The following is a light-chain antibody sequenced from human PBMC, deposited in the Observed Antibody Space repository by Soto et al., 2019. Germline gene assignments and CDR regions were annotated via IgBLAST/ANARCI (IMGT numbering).Light chain of an antibody. CDR3: QPYGSSPET. CDR1: QSVSSSY. CDR2: GAS. V-gene: IGKV3-20*01. Sequence: EIVLKQSPGTLSLSPGERATLSCRASQSVSSSYLAWYQQKPGQAPRLLIYGASSRATGIPDRFSGSGSGTDFTLTISRLEPEDFAVYYCQPYGSSPETFGQGTKVEIK. J-gene: IGKJ1*01.